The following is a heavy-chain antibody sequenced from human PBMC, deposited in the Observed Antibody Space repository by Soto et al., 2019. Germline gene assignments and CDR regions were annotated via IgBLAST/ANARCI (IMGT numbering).Heavy chain of an antibody. D-gene: IGHD3-22*01. J-gene: IGHJ4*02. CDR1: GGTFSRYA. CDR3: ARGVDYASSAYYFFF. CDR2: IVPMFGKP. Sequence: QVQLVQSGAEVKKPGSSVKVSCKASGGTFSRYALNWVRLAPGQGPEWMGGIVPMFGKPNYAKKFQGRVTITADESTSTAYMELSSLRSEDTAVYYCARGVDYASSAYYFFFWGQGTLVTVSS. V-gene: IGHV1-69*01.